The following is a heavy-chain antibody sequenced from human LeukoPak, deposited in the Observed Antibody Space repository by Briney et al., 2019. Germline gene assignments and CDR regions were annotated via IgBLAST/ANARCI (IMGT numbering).Heavy chain of an antibody. J-gene: IGHJ4*02. D-gene: IGHD3-10*01. CDR2: ISSSGSTM. V-gene: IGHV3-11*01. CDR3: ARFYYGSGRPTQLDY. CDR1: GFTFSDFY. Sequence: PGGSLRLSCAASGFTFSDFYMSWIRQAPGKGLEWVSYISSSGSTMYSADSVKGRFTNSRDNDKSSLYLQMNSLRAGDTAVYYCARFYYGSGRPTQLDYWGQGTLVTVSS.